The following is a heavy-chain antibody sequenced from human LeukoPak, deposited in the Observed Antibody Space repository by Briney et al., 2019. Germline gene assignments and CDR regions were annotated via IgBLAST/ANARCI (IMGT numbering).Heavy chain of an antibody. CDR2: IYYSGST. J-gene: IGHJ6*03. CDR3: AGESSTPIYYYYYMDV. Sequence: PSETLSLTCTVSGGSISSYYWSWIRQPPGKGLEWIGYIYYSGSTNYNPSLKSRVTISVDTSKNQFSLKLSSVTAADTAVYYCAGESSTPIYYYYYMDVWGKGTTVTVSS. CDR1: GGSISSYY. V-gene: IGHV4-59*01. D-gene: IGHD6-13*01.